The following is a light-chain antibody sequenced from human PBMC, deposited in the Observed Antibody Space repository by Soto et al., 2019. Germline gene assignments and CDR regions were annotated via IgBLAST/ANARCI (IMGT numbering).Light chain of an antibody. CDR2: EVS. Sequence: QSVLTQPASVSGSPGQSITVSCTGTSSGFDTYNSVSWYQQHPGKAPRLIIYEVSNRPSGVSNRFSGSKSGNTASLTISGLQAEDEAEHYCSAYARGPLSVFGSGTKVTVL. CDR1: SSGFDTYNS. J-gene: IGLJ1*01. V-gene: IGLV2-14*01. CDR3: SAYARGPLSV.